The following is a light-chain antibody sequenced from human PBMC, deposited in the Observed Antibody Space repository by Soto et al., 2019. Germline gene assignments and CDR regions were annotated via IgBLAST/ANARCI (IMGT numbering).Light chain of an antibody. J-gene: IGKJ1*01. CDR3: QHTRTTPRT. Sequence: DIQMTQSPSSLFASVGDRVTITCRASQGISTFLHWYQQRPGKAPSLIIYGASNLQSGVPSRSSGRGSGTEFSLTISTLQPEDVANYYCQHTRTTPRTFGQGTKVEIK. CDR1: QGISTF. CDR2: GAS. V-gene: IGKV1-39*01.